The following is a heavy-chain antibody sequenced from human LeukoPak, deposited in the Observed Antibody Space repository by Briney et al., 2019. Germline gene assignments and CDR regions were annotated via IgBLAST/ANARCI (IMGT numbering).Heavy chain of an antibody. CDR3: AREPIAVAGTCDY. D-gene: IGHD6-19*01. CDR1: GFSVINNY. J-gene: IGHJ4*02. V-gene: IGHV3-53*01. CDR2: IYTGDRA. Sequence: PGGSLRLSCAASGFSVINNYVTWVRQAPGKGLEWVSVIYTGDRADYSDSVKGRFTISRDNFKNTLYLQMNNLRVEDSAVYYCAREPIAVAGTCDYWGQGTLVTVSS.